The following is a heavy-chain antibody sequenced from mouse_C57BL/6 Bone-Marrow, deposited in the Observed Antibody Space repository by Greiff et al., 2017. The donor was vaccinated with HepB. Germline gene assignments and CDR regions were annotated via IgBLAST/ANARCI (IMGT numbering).Heavy chain of an antibody. J-gene: IGHJ2*01. CDR3: ARGDYGYDEDYFDY. CDR2: ISSGGSYT. D-gene: IGHD2-2*01. Sequence: EVKLMESGGDLVKPGGSLKLSCAASGFTFSSYGMSWVRQTPDKRLEWVATISSGGSYTYYPDSVKGRFTISRDNAKNTLYLQMSSLKSEDTAMYYCARGDYGYDEDYFDYWGQGTTLTVSS. V-gene: IGHV5-6*01. CDR1: GFTFSSYG.